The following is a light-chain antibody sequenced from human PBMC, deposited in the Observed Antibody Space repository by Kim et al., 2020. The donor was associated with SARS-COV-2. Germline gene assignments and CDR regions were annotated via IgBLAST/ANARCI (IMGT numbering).Light chain of an antibody. J-gene: IGLJ1*01. V-gene: IGLV2-14*03. CDR1: SSDVGGYNY. CDR3: SSYTSSSTLRV. Sequence: SITTSCTGTSSDVGGYNYVSWYQQHPGKAPKLMIYDVSNRPSGVSNRFSGSKSGNTASLTISGLQAEDEADYYCSSYTSSSTLRVFRTGTKVTVL. CDR2: DVS.